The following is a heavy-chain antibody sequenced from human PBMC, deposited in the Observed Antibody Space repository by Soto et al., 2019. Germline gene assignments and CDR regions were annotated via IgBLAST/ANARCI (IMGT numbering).Heavy chain of an antibody. CDR2: MNPNSGNT. V-gene: IGHV1-8*01. J-gene: IGHJ5*02. CDR3: ARTGYDFWSGYYEGWFDP. CDR1: GYTFTSYD. Sequence: QVQLVQSGAEVKKPGASVKVSCKASGYTFTSYDINWVRQATGQGLEWMGWMNPNSGNTGYAQKFQGRVTMTRNTXIXTXXRELSSLRSEDTGVYYCARTGYDFWSGYYEGWFDPWGQGTLVTVSS. D-gene: IGHD3-3*01.